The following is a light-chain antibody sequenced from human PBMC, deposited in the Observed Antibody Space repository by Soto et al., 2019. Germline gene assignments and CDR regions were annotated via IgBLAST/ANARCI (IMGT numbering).Light chain of an antibody. Sequence: DIQMTQSPSTLSGSVGDRVTITCRASQTISSWLAWYQQKPGKAPKLLIYKASTLKSGVPSRFSGSGSGTDFTLTISSLQPEDFATYYCLQSYSSPPTFGQGTKV. J-gene: IGKJ1*01. CDR2: KAS. V-gene: IGKV1-5*03. CDR3: LQSYSSPPT. CDR1: QTISSW.